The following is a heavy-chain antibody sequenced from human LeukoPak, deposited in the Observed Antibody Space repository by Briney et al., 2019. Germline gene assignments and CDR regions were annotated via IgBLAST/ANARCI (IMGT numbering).Heavy chain of an antibody. CDR1: GFSFSSYV. CDR3: ARGRSPRGYYYGMDV. D-gene: IGHD1-26*01. J-gene: IGHJ6*02. Sequence: GGSLRLSCAASGFSFSSYVMHWVRQAPGKGLEYVSAISSNGGETYYADSVKGRFTISRDNSKNALYLQMGSLSVEDMAVYYCARGRSPRGYYYGMDVWGQGTTVTVS. V-gene: IGHV3-64*02. CDR2: ISSNGGET.